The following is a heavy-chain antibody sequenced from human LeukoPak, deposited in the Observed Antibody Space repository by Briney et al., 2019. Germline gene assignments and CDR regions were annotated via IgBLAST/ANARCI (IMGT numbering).Heavy chain of an antibody. J-gene: IGHJ4*02. Sequence: ASVKVSCKASGYTFTGYYMHWVRQATGQGLEWMGWMNPNSGNTGYAQKFQGRVTITRNTSISTAYMELSSLRSEDTAVYYCARGSRIYDYWGQGTLVTVSS. CDR1: GYTFTGYY. CDR2: MNPNSGNT. D-gene: IGHD2/OR15-2a*01. CDR3: ARGSRIYDY. V-gene: IGHV1-8*03.